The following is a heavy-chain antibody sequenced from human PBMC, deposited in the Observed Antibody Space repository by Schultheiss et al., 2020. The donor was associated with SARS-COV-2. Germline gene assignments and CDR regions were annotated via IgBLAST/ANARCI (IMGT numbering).Heavy chain of an antibody. CDR3: ARTYYYDSSGVTLPFDY. Sequence: SGPTLAKPTPTLTLTCTFSGFSLSTSGMCVSWIRQPPGKALEWLARLDWDDDKYYSTSLKTRLTISKDTSKNQVVLTMTNMDPVDTATYYCARTYYYDSSGVTLPFDYWGQGTLVTVSS. V-gene: IGHV2-70*11. CDR1: GFSLSTSGMC. CDR2: LDWDDDK. D-gene: IGHD3-22*01. J-gene: IGHJ4*02.